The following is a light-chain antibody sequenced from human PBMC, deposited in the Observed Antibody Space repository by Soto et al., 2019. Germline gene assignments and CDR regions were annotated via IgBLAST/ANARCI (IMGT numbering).Light chain of an antibody. CDR3: QQYNSWPPIT. CDR1: QSVRTK. V-gene: IGKV3-15*01. Sequence: EIVMTQSPGTLSVSPGEGATLFCRASQSVRTKLAWYYQRAGQAPRLLMYGASTRATGIPDRFSGSGSGAEFTLTISSLQSEEFAVYSCQQYNSWPPITFGQGTRLEIK. J-gene: IGKJ5*01. CDR2: GAS.